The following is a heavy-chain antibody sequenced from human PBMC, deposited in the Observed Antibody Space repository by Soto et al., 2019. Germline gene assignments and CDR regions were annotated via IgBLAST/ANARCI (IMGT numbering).Heavy chain of an antibody. CDR3: ARDGYDYDDYTYFQH. CDR2: TSAYNGNR. V-gene: IGHV1-18*01. J-gene: IGHJ1*01. Sequence: QVQLVQSGAEVRKPGASVKVSCKASGYTFTSYGISWVRQAPGQGLEWMGWTSAYNGNRNYAQKLQGRVTMTTDTSTSTAYMELRSLRSDDTAVYYCARDGYDYDDYTYFQHWGQGTLVTVSS. D-gene: IGHD4-17*01. CDR1: GYTFTSYG.